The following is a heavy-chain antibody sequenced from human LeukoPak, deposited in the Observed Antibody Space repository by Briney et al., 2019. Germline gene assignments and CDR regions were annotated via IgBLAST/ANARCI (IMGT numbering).Heavy chain of an antibody. J-gene: IGHJ3*02. Sequence: GGSLRLSCAASGFTFSSYSMNWVRQAPGKGLEWVSSISSSSSYIYYADSVKGRLTISRDNAKNSLYLQMNSLRAEDTAVYYCARDATYYYDSSGYIADAFDIWGQGTMVTVSS. V-gene: IGHV3-21*01. CDR1: GFTFSSYS. CDR3: ARDATYYYDSSGYIADAFDI. D-gene: IGHD3-22*01. CDR2: ISSSSSYI.